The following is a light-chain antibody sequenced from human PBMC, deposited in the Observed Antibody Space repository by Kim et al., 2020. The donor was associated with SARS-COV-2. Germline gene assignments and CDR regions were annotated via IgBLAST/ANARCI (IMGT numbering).Light chain of an antibody. V-gene: IGLV3-19*01. J-gene: IGLJ2*01. CDR1: SLRTYY. Sequence: SSELTQDPAVSVALGQTVRITCQGDSLRTYYATWYQQKPGQAPLLVIYGKNNRPSGIPDRFSGSSSGNSASLSITGTQAGDAADYSCNSRDRHDNVVFGG. CDR2: GKN. CDR3: NSRDRHDNVV.